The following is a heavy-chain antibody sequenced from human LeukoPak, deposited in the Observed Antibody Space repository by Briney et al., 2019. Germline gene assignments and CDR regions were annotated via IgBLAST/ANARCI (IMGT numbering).Heavy chain of an antibody. Sequence: ASVKVSCKASGYTFTSYGISWVRQAPGQSLEWLGWISAYNGNTYYAENFQARVTMTTDTSTSTAYMELRSLKSDDTAVYYCARDVFCSGNSCLRDAFDIWGQGTKVTVSS. CDR2: ISAYNGNT. V-gene: IGHV1-18*01. J-gene: IGHJ3*02. D-gene: IGHD2-15*01. CDR3: ARDVFCSGNSCLRDAFDI. CDR1: GYTFTSYG.